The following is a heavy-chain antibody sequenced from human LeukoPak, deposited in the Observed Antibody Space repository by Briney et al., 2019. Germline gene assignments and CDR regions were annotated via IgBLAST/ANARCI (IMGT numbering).Heavy chain of an antibody. D-gene: IGHD3/OR15-3a*01. J-gene: IGHJ4*02. CDR1: GYTFTSYY. CDR3: ARDGLISLSPGGLRLILLRY. Sequence: ASVKVSCKASGYTFTSYYMHWVRQAPGQGLEWMGIINPSGGSTSYAQKFQGRVTMTRDTSTSTVYMELSSLRSEDTVVYYCARDGLISLSPGGLRLILLRYWGQGTLVTVSS. V-gene: IGHV1-46*01. CDR2: INPSGGST.